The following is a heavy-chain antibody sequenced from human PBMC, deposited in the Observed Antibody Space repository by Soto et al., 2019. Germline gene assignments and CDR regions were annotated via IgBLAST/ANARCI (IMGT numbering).Heavy chain of an antibody. CDR1: GGSTTSDY. D-gene: IGHD5-12*01. J-gene: IGHJ5*02. CDR2: IYHIGST. CDR3: ARFTYKSGFNWFDP. Sequence: SETLSLTCTVSGGSTTSDYWSWIRQSPGKGLEWIGYIYHIGSTDYNPSLKSRVTISIDKSKNQFSLNLRSVTAADTAVYFCARFTYKSGFNWFDPWGQGTQVTVSS. V-gene: IGHV4-59*01.